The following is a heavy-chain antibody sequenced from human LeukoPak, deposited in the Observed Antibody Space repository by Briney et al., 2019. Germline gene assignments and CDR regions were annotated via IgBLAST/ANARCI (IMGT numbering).Heavy chain of an antibody. J-gene: IGHJ4*02. V-gene: IGHV1-2*02. CDR1: GYSFTGYY. D-gene: IGHD5-12*01. Sequence: VASVKVPCKASGYSFTGYYMHWVRQAPGQGLEWMGCINPNSGGTDYAQKFQGRVTMTWDTSISTAYMELSRLTSDDTAVYYCAGLSGYDPYYFDYWGQGTLVAVSS. CDR2: INPNSGGT. CDR3: AGLSGYDPYYFDY.